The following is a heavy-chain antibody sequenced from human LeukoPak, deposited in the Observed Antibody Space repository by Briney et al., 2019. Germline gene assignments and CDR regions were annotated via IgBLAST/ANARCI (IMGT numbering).Heavy chain of an antibody. CDR1: GFTFSNYT. Sequence: GGSLRLSCAASGFTFSNYTMNWVRQAPGKGLEWVSSISSRSYYISYADSVKGRFTISRDNAKNSLYLQMNSLRAEDTAVYYCARTRITMVRGVPSPAFDYWGQGTLVTVSS. V-gene: IGHV3-21*01. D-gene: IGHD3-10*01. J-gene: IGHJ4*02. CDR3: ARTRITMVRGVPSPAFDY. CDR2: ISSRSYYI.